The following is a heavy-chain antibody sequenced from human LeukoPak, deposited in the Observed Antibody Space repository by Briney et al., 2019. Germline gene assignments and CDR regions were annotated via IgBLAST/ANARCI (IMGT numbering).Heavy chain of an antibody. CDR2: IYYSGST. CDR1: GGSISSYY. CDR3: ARTTDTSGYYFFFEY. D-gene: IGHD3-22*01. J-gene: IGHJ4*02. V-gene: IGHV4-59*01. Sequence: SETLSLTCIVSGGSISSYYWSWIRQPPGKGLEWIGYIYYSGSTNYNPSLKSRVTISVDTSKNQFSLKLSSVSAADTAVYYCARTTDTSGYYFFFEYWGQGTLVTVSS.